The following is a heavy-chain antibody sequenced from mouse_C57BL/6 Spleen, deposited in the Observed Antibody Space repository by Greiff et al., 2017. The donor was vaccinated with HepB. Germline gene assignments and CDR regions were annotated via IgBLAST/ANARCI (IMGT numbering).Heavy chain of an antibody. D-gene: IGHD3-3*01. J-gene: IGHJ2*01. Sequence: EVKLMESGGGLVKPGGSLKLSCAASGFTFSDYGMHWVRKAPEKGLEWVAYISSGSSTIYYAATVKGRFTISRDNAKNTLFLQMTILRSEDTAMYYCARGGPDFDYWGQGTTLTVSS. V-gene: IGHV5-17*01. CDR1: GFTFSDYG. CDR3: ARGGPDFDY. CDR2: ISSGSSTI.